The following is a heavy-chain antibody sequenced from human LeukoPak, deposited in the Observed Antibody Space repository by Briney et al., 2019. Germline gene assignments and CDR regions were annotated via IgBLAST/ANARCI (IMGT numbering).Heavy chain of an antibody. CDR2: IYSGGST. D-gene: IGHD3-10*01. CDR3: ARGSDRGSGSRYFDY. Sequence: GGSLRLSCAASGFTVSSNYMSGVRQAPGKGLEWVSVIYSGGSTYYADSVKGRFTISRDNSKNSLYLQMNSLRAEDTAVYYCARGSDRGSGSRYFDYWGQGTLVTVSS. V-gene: IGHV3-66*01. J-gene: IGHJ4*02. CDR1: GFTVSSNY.